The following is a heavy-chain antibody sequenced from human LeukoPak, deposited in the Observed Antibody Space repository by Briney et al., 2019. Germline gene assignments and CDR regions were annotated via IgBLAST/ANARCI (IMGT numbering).Heavy chain of an antibody. CDR1: GFTFSNYV. CDR3: AKALAYYDSSGYLNFDS. V-gene: IGHV3-23*01. D-gene: IGHD3-22*01. CDR2: ISGNGGST. J-gene: IGHJ4*02. Sequence: RGSLRLSCAASGFTFSNYVMNWVRQAPGKGLEWVSGISGNGGSTYYADSVKGRFTLSRDNSKNTLDLQMSSLRAEDTAVYYCAKALAYYDSSGYLNFDSWGQGTLVTVSS.